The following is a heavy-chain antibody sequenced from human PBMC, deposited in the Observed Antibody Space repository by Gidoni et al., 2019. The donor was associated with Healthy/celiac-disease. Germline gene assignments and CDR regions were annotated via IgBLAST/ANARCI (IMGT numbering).Heavy chain of an antibody. J-gene: IGHJ4*02. Sequence: QVQLQESGPGLVKPSETLSLTCTVSGGSISSYYWSWIRQPPGKGLEWIGYIYYSGSTNYNPSLKSRVTISVDTSKNQFSLKLSSVTAADTAVYYCARGEGLRFLEWLPHLDYWGQGTLVTVSS. CDR1: GGSISSYY. D-gene: IGHD3-3*01. CDR3: ARGEGLRFLEWLPHLDY. CDR2: IYYSGST. V-gene: IGHV4-59*01.